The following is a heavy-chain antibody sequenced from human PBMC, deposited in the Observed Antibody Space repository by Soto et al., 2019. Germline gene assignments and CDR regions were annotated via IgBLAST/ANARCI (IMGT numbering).Heavy chain of an antibody. J-gene: IGHJ4*02. D-gene: IGHD6-6*01. CDR3: AKDTTPFGARPNFDY. CDR2: ISGSGGST. V-gene: IGHV3-23*01. Sequence: GGSLRLSCAASGFTFSSYAMSWVRQAPGKGLEWVSAISGSGGSTYYADSVKGRFTISRDNSKNTLYLQMNSLRAEDTAVYYCAKDTTPFGARPNFDYWGQGTLVTVSS. CDR1: GFTFSSYA.